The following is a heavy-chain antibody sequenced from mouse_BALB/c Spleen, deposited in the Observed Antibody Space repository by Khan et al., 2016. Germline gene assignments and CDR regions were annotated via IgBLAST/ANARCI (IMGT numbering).Heavy chain of an antibody. J-gene: IGHJ3*01. D-gene: IGHD2-3*01. V-gene: IGHV1-20*02. CDR2: INPYNGDT. Sequence: VQLKQSGPELVKPGASVKISCKASGYSFTGYFINWVMQSHGKSLEWIGRINPYNGDTFYNQKFKGKATLTVDKSSRKAHMELRSLASEDSAVXYCAIGFYDCGGFAYWGQGTLLTVSA. CDR3: AIGFYDCGGFAY. CDR1: GYSFTGYF.